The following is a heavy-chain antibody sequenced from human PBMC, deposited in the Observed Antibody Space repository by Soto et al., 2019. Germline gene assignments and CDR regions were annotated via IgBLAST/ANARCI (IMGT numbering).Heavy chain of an antibody. CDR3: VRLIGHSWLDS. Sequence: SETLSLTCTVSGGSISSGGYYWSWIRQHPGKGLEWIGYIYYSVSTYYNPSLKSRVTISVDTSKNQFSLKLSSVTPDDTAVYYCVRLIGHSWLDSWGQGTPVTVSS. V-gene: IGHV4-31*03. J-gene: IGHJ5*01. CDR1: GGSISSGGYY. D-gene: IGHD2-8*01. CDR2: IYYSVST.